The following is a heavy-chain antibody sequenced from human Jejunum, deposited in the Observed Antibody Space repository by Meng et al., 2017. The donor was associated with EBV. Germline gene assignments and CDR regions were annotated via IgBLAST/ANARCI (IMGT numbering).Heavy chain of an antibody. V-gene: IGHV3-74*01. Sequence: GQPVESVGGLFQPGWFPSLSSAASGFTFSDYWIHWVRQAPGKGLVWVSRIKNDGTDPYYADSVKGRFTVSRDNAKNTLYLQMNSLRAEDTAIYYCARGYRDYWGRGTLVTVSS. CDR3: ARGYRDY. CDR1: GFTFSDYW. J-gene: IGHJ4*02. CDR2: IKNDGTDP. D-gene: IGHD5-18*01.